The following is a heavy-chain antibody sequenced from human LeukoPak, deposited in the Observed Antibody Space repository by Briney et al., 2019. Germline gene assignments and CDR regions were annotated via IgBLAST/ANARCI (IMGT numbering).Heavy chain of an antibody. J-gene: IGHJ4*02. D-gene: IGHD1-26*01. V-gene: IGHV3-30*04. CDR2: ISYDGSNK. Sequence: GGSLRLSYAASGFTFSTYVMHWVRQAPGKGLECVVVISYDGSNKNYADSVKGRFTISRDTSKNTLYLQMNSLRTEDTAVYYCARSPGILGTNYFDYWGQGTLVTVSS. CDR3: ARSPGILGTNYFDY. CDR1: GFTFSTYV.